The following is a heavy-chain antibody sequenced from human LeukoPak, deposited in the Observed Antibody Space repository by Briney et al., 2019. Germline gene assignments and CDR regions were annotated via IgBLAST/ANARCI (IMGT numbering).Heavy chain of an antibody. D-gene: IGHD6-13*01. Sequence: GESLKISCKGSGYIFTSYWIGWVRHLPGKGLEWMGIIYPGDSDTRYSPSFQGQVTISADKSISTACVQWSSLKASDTAMYYWATIGSISDSSSWHPTRYWGQGTLVTVSS. CDR3: ATIGSISDSSSWHPTRY. V-gene: IGHV5-51*01. J-gene: IGHJ4*02. CDR1: GYIFTSYW. CDR2: IYPGDSDT.